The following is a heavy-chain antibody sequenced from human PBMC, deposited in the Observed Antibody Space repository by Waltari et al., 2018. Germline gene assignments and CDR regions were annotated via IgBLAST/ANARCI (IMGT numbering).Heavy chain of an antibody. CDR3: TRGDF. V-gene: IGHV3-7*01. J-gene: IGHJ4*02. CDR2: MKPDGGNK. Sequence: EVHLVDSGGDLVQPGGSLRLSXXAXGFTFSNYWVSWAGEAPGKGLEWVGNMKPDGGNKYYADSVKGRFIISRDNTKNSLYLQMNSLXVEXXAVXXCTRGDFWGQGTLVTVSS. D-gene: IGHD3-3*01. CDR1: GFTFSNYW.